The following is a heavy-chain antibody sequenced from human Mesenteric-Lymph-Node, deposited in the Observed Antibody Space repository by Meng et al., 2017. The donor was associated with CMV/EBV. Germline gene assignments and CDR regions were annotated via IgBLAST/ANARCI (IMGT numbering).Heavy chain of an antibody. J-gene: IGHJ4*02. CDR2: IYYSGST. D-gene: IGHD5/OR15-5a*01. Sequence: GSLRLSCTVSGGSISSYYWSWIRQPPGKGLEWIGYIYYSGSTNYNPSLKSRVTISVDTSKNQFSLKLSSVTAADTAVYYCASGVFQYYFDYWGQGTLVTVSS. CDR1: GGSISSYY. CDR3: ASGVFQYYFDY. V-gene: IGHV4-59*01.